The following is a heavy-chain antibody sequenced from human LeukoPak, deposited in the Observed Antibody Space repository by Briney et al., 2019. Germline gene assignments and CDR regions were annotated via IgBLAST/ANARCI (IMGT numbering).Heavy chain of an antibody. CDR2: IKQDGSDK. CDR3: ARGSYAFSYGYVDY. D-gene: IGHD3-16*01. CDR1: GFTFSNYW. J-gene: IGHJ4*02. V-gene: IGHV3-7*01. Sequence: PGGSLRLSCATSGFTFSNYWMSWVRRAPGKGLEWVANIKQDGSDKDYVDSVKGRFTISRDNAKNTLYLQMGSLRAEDMAVYYCARGSYAFSYGYVDYWGQGPLVTVSS.